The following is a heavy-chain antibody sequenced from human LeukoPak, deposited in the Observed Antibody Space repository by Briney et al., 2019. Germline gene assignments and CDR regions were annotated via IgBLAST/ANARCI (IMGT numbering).Heavy chain of an antibody. CDR3: AREPPGI. Sequence: SETLSLTCTVSGGSISSYYWSWIRQPPGKGLEWIGYIYYSGSTNYTPSLKSRVTISVDTSKNQFSLKLSSVTAADTAVYYCAREPPGIWGQGTLVTVSS. V-gene: IGHV4-59*12. CDR2: IYYSGST. J-gene: IGHJ4*02. CDR1: GGSISSYY.